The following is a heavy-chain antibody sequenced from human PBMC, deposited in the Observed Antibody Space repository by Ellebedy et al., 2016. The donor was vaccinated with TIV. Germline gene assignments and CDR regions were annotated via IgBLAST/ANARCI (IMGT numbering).Heavy chain of an antibody. V-gene: IGHV1-69*13. CDR3: ARSGRGVVYQLRAGIDGYDRSDYMDV. Sequence: SVKVSXKASGGTFSSYAISWVRQAPGQGLEWMGGIIPIFGTANYAQKFQGRVTITADESTSTAYMELSSLRSEDTAVYYCARSGRGVVYQLRAGIDGYDRSDYMDVWGKGTTVTVSS. J-gene: IGHJ6*03. CDR1: GGTFSSYA. D-gene: IGHD2-2*01. CDR2: IIPIFGTA.